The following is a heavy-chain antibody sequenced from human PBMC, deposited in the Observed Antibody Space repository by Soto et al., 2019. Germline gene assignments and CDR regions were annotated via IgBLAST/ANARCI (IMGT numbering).Heavy chain of an antibody. CDR3: ARELNYYDSSGYHSTEGAH. CDR1: GFTFSNYA. D-gene: IGHD3-22*01. V-gene: IGHV3-23*01. J-gene: IGHJ4*02. CDR2: ISSAVNT. Sequence: VQLLQSGGGLVQPGGSLRLSCAGSGFTFSNYAMSWVRQAPGKGLEWVSAISSAVNTYYADSVKGRFTISRDNSKNTLSLQMNSLRAEDTAVYYCARELNYYDSSGYHSTEGAHWGQGTLVTVSS.